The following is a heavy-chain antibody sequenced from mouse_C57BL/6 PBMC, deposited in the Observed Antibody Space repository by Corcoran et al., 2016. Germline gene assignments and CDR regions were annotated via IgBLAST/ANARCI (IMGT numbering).Heavy chain of an antibody. CDR1: GYTFTTYG. D-gene: IGHD1-1*01. J-gene: IGHJ2*01. CDR3: ARWNVTVVADY. CDR2: INTYSGVP. V-gene: IGHV9-3*01. Sequence: QIQLVQSGPELKKPGETVKISCKASGYTFTTYGMSWVKQAPGKGLKWMGWINTYSGVPTYADDFKGRFAFSLETSASTAYLQINNLKNEDTATYFCARWNVTVVADYWGQGTTLTVSS.